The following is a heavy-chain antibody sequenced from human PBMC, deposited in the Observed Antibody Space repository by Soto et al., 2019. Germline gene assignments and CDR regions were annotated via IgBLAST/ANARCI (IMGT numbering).Heavy chain of an antibody. CDR1: GGSISSSSYY. J-gene: IGHJ4*02. CDR2: LYYSGST. CDR3: ARHVAGYSSGLDY. Sequence: QLQLQESGPGLVKPSETLSLTCTVSGGSISSSSYYLGWIRQPPVKGLEWIWSLYYSGSTYYNPSLKSRVTLSVDTSKNQFSLKLSSVTAADTAVYYCARHVAGYSSGLDYWGQGTLVTVSS. D-gene: IGHD6-19*01. V-gene: IGHV4-39*01.